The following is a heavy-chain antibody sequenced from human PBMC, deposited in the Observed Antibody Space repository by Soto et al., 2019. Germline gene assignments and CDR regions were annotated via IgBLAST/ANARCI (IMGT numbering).Heavy chain of an antibody. CDR1: GGSISSGGYS. CDR2: IYHSGST. Sequence: SETLSLTCTVSGGSISSGGYSWSWIRQPPGKGLEWIGYIYHSGSTYYNPSLKSRVTISVDRSKNQFSLKLSSVTAADTAVYYCARVKTKNAFDIWGQGTMVTVS. V-gene: IGHV4-30-2*01. J-gene: IGHJ3*02. CDR3: ARVKTKNAFDI.